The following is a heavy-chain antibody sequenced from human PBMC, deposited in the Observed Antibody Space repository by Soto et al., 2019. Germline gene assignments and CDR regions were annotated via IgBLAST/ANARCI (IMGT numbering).Heavy chain of an antibody. CDR3: TTGSDEGY. V-gene: IGHV3-15*07. Sequence: EVQLVESGGGLVKPGESLRLSCAAFGFPFSSAWMNWVRQAPGKGLEWVGRIKTRSEGVSTQYPAPVRGRFTTSRDDSKNTLSLQLSGLKIEDTAVYYCTTGSDEGYWGQGTLVTVSS. CDR2: IKTRSEGVST. J-gene: IGHJ4*02. CDR1: GFPFSSAW.